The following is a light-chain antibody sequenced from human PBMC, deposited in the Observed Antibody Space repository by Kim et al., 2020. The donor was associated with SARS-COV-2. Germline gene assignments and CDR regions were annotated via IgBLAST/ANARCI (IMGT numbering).Light chain of an antibody. V-gene: IGKV1-17*03. CDR3: LQHNSYPFT. J-gene: IGKJ3*01. CDR1: QGSSNS. Sequence: ASVGDRDTSTCRASQGSSNSVAWFQQKLGTVPKRLIYAASILQSGVPSRFSGSGSGTEFTLTISSLQPEDFATYYCLQHNSYPFTSVPGTKVDI. CDR2: AAS.